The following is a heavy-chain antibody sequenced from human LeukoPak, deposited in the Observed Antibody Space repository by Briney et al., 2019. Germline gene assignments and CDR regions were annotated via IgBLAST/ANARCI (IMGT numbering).Heavy chain of an antibody. CDR1: GFTFSSYG. V-gene: IGHV3-30*02. CDR3: AESRHYFGSGARDAPGY. D-gene: IGHD3-10*01. Sequence: SGGSLRLSCAASGFTFSSYGMHWVRQAPGKGLEWVAFRRYDGSNEYYADSVKGRFTFSRDNSKNPLYLQMNSLRGEDTAVYYCAESRHYFGSGARDAPGYWGQGTLVTVSS. J-gene: IGHJ4*02. CDR2: RRYDGSNE.